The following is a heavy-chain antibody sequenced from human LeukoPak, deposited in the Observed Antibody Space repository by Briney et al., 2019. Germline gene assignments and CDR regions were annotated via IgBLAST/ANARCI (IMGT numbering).Heavy chain of an antibody. Sequence: GGSLRLSCAASGFTFSSYSMNWVRQAPGKGLEWVSSISSSSSYIYYADSVKGRFTISRDNAKNSLYPQMNSLRAEDTAVYCCARASVATMTYWYFDLWGRGTLVTVSS. V-gene: IGHV3-21*01. CDR1: GFTFSSYS. J-gene: IGHJ2*01. CDR2: ISSSSSYI. CDR3: ARASVATMTYWYFDL. D-gene: IGHD5-12*01.